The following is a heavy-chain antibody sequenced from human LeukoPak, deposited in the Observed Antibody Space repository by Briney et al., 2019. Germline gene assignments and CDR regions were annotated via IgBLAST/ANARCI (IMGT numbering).Heavy chain of an antibody. CDR2: IYHSGST. Sequence: PSETLSLTCTVSGYSISSGYYWGWIRQPPGKGLEWIGSIYHSGSTYYNPSLKSRVTISVDTSKNQFSLKLSSVTAADTAVYYCARATMIVDFDYWGQGTLVTVYS. V-gene: IGHV4-38-2*02. CDR1: GYSISSGYY. CDR3: ARATMIVDFDY. D-gene: IGHD3-22*01. J-gene: IGHJ4*02.